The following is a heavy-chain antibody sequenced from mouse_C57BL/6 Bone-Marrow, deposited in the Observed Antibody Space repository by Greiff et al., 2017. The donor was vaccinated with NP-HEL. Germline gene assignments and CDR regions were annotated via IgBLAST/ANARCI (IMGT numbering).Heavy chain of an antibody. CDR2: ISYSGST. V-gene: IGHV3-8*01. CDR1: GYSITSDY. Sequence: EVMLVESGPGLAKPSQTLSLTCSVTGYSITSDYWNWIRKFPGNKLEYMGYISYSGSTYYNPSLKSRISITRDTSKNQYYLQLNSVTTEDTATYYCARSPYYGSINWYFDVWGTGTTVTVSS. D-gene: IGHD1-1*01. CDR3: ARSPYYGSINWYFDV. J-gene: IGHJ1*03.